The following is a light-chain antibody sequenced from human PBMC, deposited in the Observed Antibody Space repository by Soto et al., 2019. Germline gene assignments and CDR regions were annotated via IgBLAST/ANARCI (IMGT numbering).Light chain of an antibody. CDR2: DAS. CDR3: QQYKKWPFT. J-gene: IGKJ5*01. Sequence: EIVMTQSPATLSVSPGERVTLSCRASQSLSSSLAWYQQKPGQAPRLLIHDASTRATGVPARFSGSESGTEFTLTISSLQSEDFAVYYCQQYKKWPFTFGQGTRLEIK. V-gene: IGKV3-15*01. CDR1: QSLSSS.